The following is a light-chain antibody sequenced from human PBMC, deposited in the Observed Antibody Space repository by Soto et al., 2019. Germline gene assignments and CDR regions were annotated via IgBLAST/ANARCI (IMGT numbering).Light chain of an antibody. CDR2: GNS. Sequence: QSVLTQPPSVSGAPGQRVTISCTGSSSNIGAGYDVHWYQQLPGTAPKLLIYGNSNRPSGVPDRFSGSKSGTSASLAITGLQPDDEADYYCQSYDTSLSGVVFAGGTKVTVL. V-gene: IGLV1-40*01. CDR3: QSYDTSLSGVV. J-gene: IGLJ2*01. CDR1: SSNIGAGYD.